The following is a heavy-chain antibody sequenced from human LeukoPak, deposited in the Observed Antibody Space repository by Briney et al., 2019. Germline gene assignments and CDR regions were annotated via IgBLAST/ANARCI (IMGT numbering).Heavy chain of an antibody. J-gene: IGHJ4*02. D-gene: IGHD4-11*01. CDR3: AGTTDYSSFLAF. V-gene: IGHV6-1*01. CDR1: GDSVSSSSAV. Sequence: QTLSLTCAVSGDSVSSSSAVWNWIRQSPSRGLEWLGRTYYRSKWHNEYAESVKSRISITSDTSKNQFSLQLNSVTPEDTAEYYCAGTTDYSSFLAFWGQGTLVTVSS. CDR2: TYYRSKWHN.